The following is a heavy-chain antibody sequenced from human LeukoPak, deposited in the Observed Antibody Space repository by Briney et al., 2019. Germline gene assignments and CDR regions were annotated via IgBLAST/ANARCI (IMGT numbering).Heavy chain of an antibody. CDR1: GFTFSSYA. Sequence: PGGSLRLSCAASGFTFSSYAMSWVRQAPGKGLEWVANIKQDGSEKYYVDSVKGRFTISRDNAKNSLYLQMSSLRAEDTAVYYCARLHSGFDYWGQGTLVTVSS. J-gene: IGHJ4*02. D-gene: IGHD1-26*01. CDR3: ARLHSGFDY. CDR2: IKQDGSEK. V-gene: IGHV3-7*01.